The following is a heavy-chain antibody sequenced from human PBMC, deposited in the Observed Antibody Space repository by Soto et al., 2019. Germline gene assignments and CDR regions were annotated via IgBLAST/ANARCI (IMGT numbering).Heavy chain of an antibody. CDR1: GFTFSSYG. CDR2: IRYDGSKK. V-gene: IGHV3-30*18. Sequence: QVQLVESGGGVVQPGRSLRLSCAVSGFTFSSYGMHWVRQAPDKGLEWVAVIRYDGSKKYYADSVKGRFTISRDNSKNTLCLQMNSVGTEVTGVYYCTEDVVSFGDHEAPRDPGDVWGQGTAVTVS. J-gene: IGHJ6*02. CDR3: TEDVVSFGDHEAPRDPGDV. D-gene: IGHD4-17*01.